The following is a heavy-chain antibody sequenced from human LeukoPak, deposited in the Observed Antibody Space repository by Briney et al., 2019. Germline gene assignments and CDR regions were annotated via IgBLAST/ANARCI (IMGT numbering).Heavy chain of an antibody. CDR1: GYTLTELS. CDR2: FDPEYGEI. CDR3: ATDLATAMVKDQSNY. D-gene: IGHD5-18*01. Sequence: ASVKVSCKVSGYTLTELSIHWVRQAPGKGLEWMGGFDPEYGEIIYAQKLQGRVTMTEDTSTDTAYMELSSLRSEDTAMYYCATDLATAMVKDQSNYWGQGTLVTVSS. V-gene: IGHV1-24*01. J-gene: IGHJ4*02.